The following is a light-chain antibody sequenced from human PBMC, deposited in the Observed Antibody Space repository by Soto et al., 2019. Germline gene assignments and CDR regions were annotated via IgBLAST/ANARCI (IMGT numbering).Light chain of an antibody. Sequence: QSVLTQPPSVSAAPGQKVTISCSGSSSNVANNFVSWYQQLPETAPKLLIYANNKRPSGIPDRFSGSKSGPSATLGITGLQTGDEADYYCGTWDSSLRAVVFGGGTKLTVL. CDR3: GTWDSSLRAVV. V-gene: IGLV1-51*02. CDR1: SSNVANNF. J-gene: IGLJ2*01. CDR2: ANN.